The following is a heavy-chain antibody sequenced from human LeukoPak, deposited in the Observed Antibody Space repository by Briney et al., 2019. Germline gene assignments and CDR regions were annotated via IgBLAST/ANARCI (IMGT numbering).Heavy chain of an antibody. CDR3: ARGAGQLAADYYFDY. Sequence: PGGSLRLSCAASGFTFDDYGMSWVRQAPGKGLEWVSGINWNGGSTGYADSVKGRFTISRDNAKNSLYLEMNSLRAEDTALYYCARGAGQLAADYYFDYWGQGTLVTVSS. V-gene: IGHV3-20*04. CDR1: GFTFDDYG. CDR2: INWNGGST. D-gene: IGHD6-13*01. J-gene: IGHJ4*02.